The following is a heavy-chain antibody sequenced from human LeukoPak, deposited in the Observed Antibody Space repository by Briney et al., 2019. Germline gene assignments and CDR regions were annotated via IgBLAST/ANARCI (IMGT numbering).Heavy chain of an antibody. J-gene: IGHJ4*02. CDR3: ARDIGYCSSPSCSNTNFDS. Sequence: SVKVSCKASGGTFSSYAISWVRQAPGQGLEWMGGIIPIFGTANYAQKFQGRVTITADKSTSTAYMELRSLRSDDTAVYYCARDIGYCSSPSCSNTNFDSWGQGTLVTVSS. D-gene: IGHD2-2*01. CDR1: GGTFSSYA. V-gene: IGHV1-69*06. CDR2: IIPIFGTA.